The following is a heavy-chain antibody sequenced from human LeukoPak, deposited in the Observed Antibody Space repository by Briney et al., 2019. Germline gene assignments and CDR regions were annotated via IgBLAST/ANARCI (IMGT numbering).Heavy chain of an antibody. Sequence: GGSLRLSCAASGFTFSSHAMSWVRQAPGKGLEWVSAITGSGGRTHYTNSVKGRFTISRDNSRNTLFLQMNSLRVEDTAVYYCAKDLNGDYIGAFDFWGQGTMVTVSS. V-gene: IGHV3-23*01. CDR1: GFTFSSHA. D-gene: IGHD4-17*01. CDR3: AKDLNGDYIGAFDF. CDR2: ITGSGGRT. J-gene: IGHJ3*01.